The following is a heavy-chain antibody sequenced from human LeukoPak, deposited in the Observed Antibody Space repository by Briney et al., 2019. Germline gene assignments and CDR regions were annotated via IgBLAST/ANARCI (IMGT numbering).Heavy chain of an antibody. CDR3: ARHKGYYYDSSGYYYADY. J-gene: IGHJ4*02. Sequence: SETLSLTCTVSVGSISSSSYYLGWIRQPPGKGLEWIVSIYYSGSTYYNPSLKSRVTISVDTSKNQFSLKLSSVTAADTAVYYCARHKGYYYDSSGYYYADYWGQGTLVTVSS. CDR1: VGSISSSSYY. CDR2: IYYSGST. V-gene: IGHV4-39*01. D-gene: IGHD3-22*01.